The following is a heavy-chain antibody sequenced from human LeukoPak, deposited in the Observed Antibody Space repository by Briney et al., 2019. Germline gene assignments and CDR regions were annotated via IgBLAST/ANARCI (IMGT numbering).Heavy chain of an antibody. V-gene: IGHV3-23*01. CDR1: GFTFSSYA. D-gene: IGHD4-17*01. J-gene: IGHJ4*02. Sequence: GGSLRLSCAASGFTFSSYAMSWVRQAPGKGLEWVSAIVGSGVNTYYADSVKGRFTISRDNSKNTLYLQMNSLRAEDTAVYYCARQTTVTTRHFDYWGQGTLVTVSS. CDR2: IVGSGVNT. CDR3: ARQTTVTTRHFDY.